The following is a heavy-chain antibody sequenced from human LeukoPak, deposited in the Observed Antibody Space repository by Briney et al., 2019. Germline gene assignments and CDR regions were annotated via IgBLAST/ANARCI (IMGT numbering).Heavy chain of an antibody. V-gene: IGHV1-69*13. D-gene: IGHD3-22*01. J-gene: IGHJ5*02. CDR2: IIPIFGTA. CDR3: AKDYYDSDGGWFDP. Sequence: SVKVSCKASGGTFSSYAISWVRQAPGQGLEWMGGIIPIFGTANYAQKFQGRVTITADESTSTAYMELSSLRSEDTAVYYCAKDYYDSDGGWFDPWGQGTLVTVSS. CDR1: GGTFSSYA.